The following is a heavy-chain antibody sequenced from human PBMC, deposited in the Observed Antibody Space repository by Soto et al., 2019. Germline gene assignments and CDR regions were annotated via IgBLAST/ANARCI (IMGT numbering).Heavy chain of an antibody. CDR1: GFTFSIYR. D-gene: IGHD2-2*01. Sequence: PGGSLRLSCAASGFTFSIYRINWVRQAPGKGLEWVSSIDSSSSIYYADSVRGRFTISRDNAKNFLFLQMNSLRAEDTGVYYCARDLPVNYNYAMDVWGQGTTVTVSS. V-gene: IGHV3-21*04. CDR2: IDSSSSI. CDR3: ARDLPVNYNYAMDV. J-gene: IGHJ6*02.